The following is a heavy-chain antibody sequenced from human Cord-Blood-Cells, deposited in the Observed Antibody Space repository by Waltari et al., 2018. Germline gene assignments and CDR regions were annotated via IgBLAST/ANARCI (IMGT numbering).Heavy chain of an antibody. D-gene: IGHD3-10*01. V-gene: IGHV3-53*01. CDR2: IYSGGNT. CDR3: AREGILDWYFDL. J-gene: IGHJ2*01. CDR1: GFTVSSNY. Sequence: EVQLVESGGGLIQPGGSLRLSCAASGFTVSSNYMSWVRQAPGKGLEWVSGIYSGGNTCYEDSWKGRFTISSDDSKNTLYRQMNSLGAEDTAVYYCAREGILDWYFDLWGRGTLVTVSS.